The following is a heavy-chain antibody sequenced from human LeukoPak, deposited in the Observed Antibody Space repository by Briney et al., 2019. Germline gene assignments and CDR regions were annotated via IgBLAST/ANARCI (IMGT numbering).Heavy chain of an antibody. D-gene: IGHD6-19*01. CDR3: VREAFYKSGWYSLFGH. J-gene: IGHJ4*02. CDR1: GFTLSSYG. Sequence: GSLRLSCAASGFTLSSYGMGWVRQAPGKGLEWVSVISGSGGSIYYADSVKGQFTISRDNSKSTLYLQMNSLRVEDTAIYYCVREAFYKSGWYSLFGHWGQGTLVTVSS. V-gene: IGHV3-23*01. CDR2: ISGSGGSI.